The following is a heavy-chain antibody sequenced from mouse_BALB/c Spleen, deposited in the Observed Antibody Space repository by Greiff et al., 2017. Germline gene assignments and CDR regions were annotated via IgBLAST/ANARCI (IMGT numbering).Heavy chain of an antibody. CDR1: GYSITSDYA. J-gene: IGHJ3*01. D-gene: IGHD2-4*01. Sequence: VQLKESGPGLVKPSQSLSLTCTVTGYSITSDYAWNWIRQFPGNKLEWMGYISYSGSTSYNPSLKSRISITRDTSKNQFFLQLNSVTTEDTATYYCARMIRREFFAYWGQGTLVTVSA. CDR2: ISYSGST. V-gene: IGHV3-2*02. CDR3: ARMIRREFFAY.